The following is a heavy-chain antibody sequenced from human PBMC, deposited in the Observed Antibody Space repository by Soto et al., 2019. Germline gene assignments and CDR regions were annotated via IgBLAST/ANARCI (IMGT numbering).Heavy chain of an antibody. D-gene: IGHD6-6*01. Sequence: QVQLQESGPGLVKPSQTLSLTCTVSGGSISSGGYYWSWIRQHPGKGLEWIGYIYYSGSTYYNPSLKSRVTISVDTSKNQFSLKLSSGTATDTAVYYCARVRVGDSSSSTIYYYYDGMDVWGQGTTVTVSS. J-gene: IGHJ6*02. CDR2: IYYSGST. V-gene: IGHV4-31*03. CDR3: ARVRVGDSSSSTIYYYYDGMDV. CDR1: GGSISSGGYY.